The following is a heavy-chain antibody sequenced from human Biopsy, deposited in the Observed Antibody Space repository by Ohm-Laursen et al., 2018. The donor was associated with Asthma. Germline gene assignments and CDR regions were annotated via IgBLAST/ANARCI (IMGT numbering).Heavy chain of an antibody. CDR1: GDSISSRGGHY. CDR3: ARDRSYSGSAGFGHYYGMDV. CDR2: IYYSGST. J-gene: IGHJ6*02. D-gene: IGHD5-12*01. V-gene: IGHV4-31*02. Sequence: TLSLTWLVSGDSISSRGGHYWSWIRQHPGKGLEWIGYIYYSGSTYYNPSLKSRVTISVDTSKNQFSLKVRSVTAADTAVYYCARDRSYSGSAGFGHYYGMDVWGQGTTVTVSS.